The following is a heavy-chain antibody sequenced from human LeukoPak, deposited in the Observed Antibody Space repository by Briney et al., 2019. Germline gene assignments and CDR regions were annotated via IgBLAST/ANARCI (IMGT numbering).Heavy chain of an antibody. CDR3: AKDMSGSPDVFEY. D-gene: IGHD3-10*01. J-gene: IGHJ4*02. CDR2: IGWISGSI. CDR1: GFTFDDYA. Sequence: GGSLRLSCAASGFTFDDYAMHWVRQAPGKGLEWVSGIGWISGSIGYADSVKGRFTISRENAKNSLYLQMNSLRPEDTALYYCAKDMSGSPDVFEYWGQGTLVTVSS. V-gene: IGHV3-9*01.